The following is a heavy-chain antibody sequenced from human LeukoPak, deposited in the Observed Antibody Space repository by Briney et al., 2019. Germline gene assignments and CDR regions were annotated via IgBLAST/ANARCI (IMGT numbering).Heavy chain of an antibody. Sequence: ASVKVSCKASGYSLSDYYMHWVRQAPGQGLEWMGRIHHNSGSTNYAQNFQGRVTMTRDTSISTAYMELTRLRYDDTAVYYCARPHSSSFYVVDYWGQGTLVTVSS. CDR1: GYSLSDYY. CDR2: IHHNSGST. V-gene: IGHV1-2*06. CDR3: ARPHSSSFYVVDY. J-gene: IGHJ4*02. D-gene: IGHD6-13*01.